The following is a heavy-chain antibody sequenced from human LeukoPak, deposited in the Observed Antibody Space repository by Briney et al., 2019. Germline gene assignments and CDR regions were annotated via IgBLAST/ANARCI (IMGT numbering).Heavy chain of an antibody. D-gene: IGHD3-10*01. CDR3: AKDHGSGTYYYIDQ. CDR1: GFTFSNYA. CDR2: ISGSGGGT. V-gene: IGHV3-23*01. J-gene: IGHJ4*02. Sequence: PGGSLRLSCAASGFTFSNYAMSWVRQAPGKGLEWVSAISGSGGGTYYADSVKGRFTISRDNSKDTLSLQRNSQRAEDTAAYYCAKDHGSGTYYYIDQWGQGTLVTVSS.